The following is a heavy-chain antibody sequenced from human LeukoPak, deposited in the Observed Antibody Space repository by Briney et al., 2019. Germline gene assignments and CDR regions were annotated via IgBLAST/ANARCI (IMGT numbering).Heavy chain of an antibody. D-gene: IGHD3-22*01. J-gene: IGHJ4*02. V-gene: IGHV3-23*01. CDR2: ISGSGGST. CDR3: AKASAMIVVVSKHFDY. CDR1: GFTFSSYA. Sequence: TGGSLRLSCAASGFTFSSYAMSWVRQAPGKGLEWVSAISGSGGSTYYADSVKGQFTISRDNSKNTLYLQMNSLRAEDTAVYYCAKASAMIVVVSKHFDYWGQGTLVTVSS.